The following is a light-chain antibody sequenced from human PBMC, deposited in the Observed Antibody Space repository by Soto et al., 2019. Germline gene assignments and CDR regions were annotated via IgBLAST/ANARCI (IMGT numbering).Light chain of an antibody. CDR1: QSLLHSNGYNY. CDR2: LGF. CDR3: MQSLQTPRT. J-gene: IGKJ1*01. V-gene: IGKV2-28*01. Sequence: DIVMTQSPLSLPVTPGEPASISCRSSQSLLHSNGYNYLDWYLQKPGQPPQLLIYLGFNRPSGVPDRFSGSGSGTDFTLKISRVEAEDVGVYYCMQSLQTPRTFGQGTKVEIK.